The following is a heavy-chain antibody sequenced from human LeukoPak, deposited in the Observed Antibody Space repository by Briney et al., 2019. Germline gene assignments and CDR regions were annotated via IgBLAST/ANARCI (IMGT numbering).Heavy chain of an antibody. D-gene: IGHD5-24*01. J-gene: IGHJ6*03. V-gene: IGHV1-69*05. Sequence: SVKVSCKASGGTFNSYAISWVRQAPGQGLEWMRGIMPLFGTANYAQEFQGRVTFTTDESASTAYMEVSSLRSEDTAVYYCASGSLGDGYGVGDYYQYMDVWGKGTTVTVSS. CDR3: ASGSLGDGYGVGDYYQYMDV. CDR1: GGTFNSYA. CDR2: IMPLFGTA.